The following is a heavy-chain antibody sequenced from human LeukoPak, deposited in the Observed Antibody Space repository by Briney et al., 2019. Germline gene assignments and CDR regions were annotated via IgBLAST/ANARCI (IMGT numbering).Heavy chain of an antibody. Sequence: ASVKVCCKASGGAFSSYAISWVRQAPGQGLEWKGRIIPIFGIANDAQKFQGRVTITADKSTSTAYMELSSLRSEDTAVYYCARHPDGYNSYYCDYWGQGTLVTVSS. CDR1: GGAFSSYA. CDR2: IIPIFGIA. CDR3: ARHPDGYNSYYCDY. V-gene: IGHV1-69*04. D-gene: IGHD5-24*01. J-gene: IGHJ4*02.